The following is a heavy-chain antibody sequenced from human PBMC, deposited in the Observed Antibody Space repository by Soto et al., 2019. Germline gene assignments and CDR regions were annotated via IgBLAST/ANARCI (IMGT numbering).Heavy chain of an antibody. D-gene: IGHD6-19*01. J-gene: IGHJ5*02. CDR2: IKSKTDGGTT. CDR3: TRGSGWYEGWFDP. CDR1: GFTFSNAW. V-gene: IGHV3-15*01. Sequence: EVQLVESGGGLVKPGGSLRLSCAASGFTFSNAWMSWVRQAPGKGLEWVGRIKSKTDGGTTDYAAPVKGRLTISRDDSKNTLYLQMNSLKTEDTAVYYCTRGSGWYEGWFDPWGQGTLVTVSS.